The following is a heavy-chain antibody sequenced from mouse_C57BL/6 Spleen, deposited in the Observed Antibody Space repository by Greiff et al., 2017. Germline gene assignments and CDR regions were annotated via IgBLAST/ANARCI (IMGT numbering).Heavy chain of an antibody. CDR1: GFNIKDYY. CDR2: IDPEDGET. CDR3: AREYSNYDAWFAY. J-gene: IGHJ3*01. V-gene: IGHV14-2*01. D-gene: IGHD2-5*01. Sequence: VQLQQSGAELVKPGASVTLSCTASGFNIKDYYMHWVKQRTEQGLEWIGRIDPEDGETTYAPKFPGKATITADTSSNTAYLQLSSLTSEDTAVYYCAREYSNYDAWFAYWGQGTLVTVSA.